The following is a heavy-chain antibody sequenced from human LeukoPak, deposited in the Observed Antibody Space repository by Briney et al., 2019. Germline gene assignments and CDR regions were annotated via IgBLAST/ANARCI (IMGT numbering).Heavy chain of an antibody. J-gene: IGHJ6*02. CDR3: ARDLGPGYSYGSTYYYYYGMDV. CDR2: IISDGSST. Sequence: GGSLRLSCAASGFTFSSYWMHWVRQAPGKGLVWVSRIISDGSSTSYADSVKGRFTIFRDNAKNTLYLQMNSLRAEDTAVYYCARDLGPGYSYGSTYYYYYGMDVWGQGTTVTVSS. CDR1: GFTFSSYW. D-gene: IGHD5-18*01. V-gene: IGHV3-74*01.